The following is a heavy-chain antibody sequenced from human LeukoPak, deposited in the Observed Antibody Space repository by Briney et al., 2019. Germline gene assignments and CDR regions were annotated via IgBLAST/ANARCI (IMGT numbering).Heavy chain of an antibody. CDR3: ARHEGCGDNCFYGGDV. Sequence: KPSETLSLTCSVSGGSISSSRDYWGWIRQPPGEGLEWIGNIYYSGRTYYNPSLQGRVAVSVDTSKNQFSLSLSSVTAADTAVYFCARHEGCGDNCFYGGDVWGQGTTVTVSS. J-gene: IGHJ6*02. D-gene: IGHD2-21*02. V-gene: IGHV4-39*01. CDR1: GGSISSSRDY. CDR2: IYYSGRT.